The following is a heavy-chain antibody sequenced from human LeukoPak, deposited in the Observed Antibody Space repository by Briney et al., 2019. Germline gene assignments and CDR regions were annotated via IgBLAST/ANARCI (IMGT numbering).Heavy chain of an antibody. CDR2: MNPNSGNT. Sequence: ASVKVSCKASGYTFTSYDINWVRQATGQGLEWMGWMNPNSGNTGYAQKFQGRVTMTEDTSTDTAYMELSSLRSEDTAVYYCATEWEQWHESNAFDIWGQGTMVTVSS. J-gene: IGHJ3*02. CDR3: ATEWEQWHESNAFDI. CDR1: GYTFTSYD. D-gene: IGHD1-26*01. V-gene: IGHV1-8*01.